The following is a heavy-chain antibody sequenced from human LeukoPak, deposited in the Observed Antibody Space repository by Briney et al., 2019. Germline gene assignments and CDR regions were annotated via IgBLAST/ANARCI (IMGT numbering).Heavy chain of an antibody. Sequence: GGSLRLSCAASGFTFSSYAMSWVRQAPGKGLEWVSAISGSGGSTYYADSVKGWFTISRDNSKNTLYLQMNSLRAEDTAVYYCAKGSPDYGDLQTLDYWGQGTLVTVSS. CDR2: ISGSGGST. CDR1: GFTFSSYA. V-gene: IGHV3-23*01. CDR3: AKGSPDYGDLQTLDY. D-gene: IGHD4-17*01. J-gene: IGHJ4*02.